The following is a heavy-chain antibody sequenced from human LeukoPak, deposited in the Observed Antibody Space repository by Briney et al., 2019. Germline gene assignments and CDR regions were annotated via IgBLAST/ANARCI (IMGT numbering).Heavy chain of an antibody. CDR3: ARRLLGYCSGGSCYSGYFQH. Sequence: SETLSPTCAVYGGSFSGYYWSWIRQPPGKGLEWIGEINHSGSTNYNPSLKSRVTISVDTSKNQFSLKLSSVTAADTAVYYCARRLLGYCSGGSCYSGYFQHWGQGTLVTVSS. CDR1: GGSFSGYY. CDR2: INHSGST. D-gene: IGHD2-15*01. V-gene: IGHV4-34*01. J-gene: IGHJ1*01.